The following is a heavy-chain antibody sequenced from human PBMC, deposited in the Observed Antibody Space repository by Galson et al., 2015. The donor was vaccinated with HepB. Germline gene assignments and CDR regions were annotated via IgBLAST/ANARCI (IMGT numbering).Heavy chain of an antibody. V-gene: IGHV3-9*01. D-gene: IGHD2-15*01. CDR1: GFSFDDYP. CDR2: INWKSDKI. CDR3: AQGDCSGPICYVKN. J-gene: IGHJ4*02. Sequence: SLRLSCAASGFSFDDYPMHWVRQTPGQGLEWGSGINWKSDKIAYADSVKGRFTISRDNAEESLSLQMNSLRPEDTAMYYCAQGDCSGPICYVKNWGQGILVTVSA.